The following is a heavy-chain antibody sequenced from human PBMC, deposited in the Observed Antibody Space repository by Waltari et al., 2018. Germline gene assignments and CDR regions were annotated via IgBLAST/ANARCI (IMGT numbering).Heavy chain of an antibody. J-gene: IGHJ4*02. D-gene: IGHD3-10*02. Sequence: QVQLVGSGGGLVKPGGSLRLSCAASGFTFSDSYMSWIRQAPGKGLEWPSYIKYSGSSQYYADAVKGRFTLSRDNSKNSVYLQMNSLRVEDTAVYYCARSVRSPGDWGQGTLVTVSS. CDR3: ARSVRSPGD. V-gene: IGHV3-11*01. CDR1: GFTFSDSY. CDR2: IKYSGSSQ.